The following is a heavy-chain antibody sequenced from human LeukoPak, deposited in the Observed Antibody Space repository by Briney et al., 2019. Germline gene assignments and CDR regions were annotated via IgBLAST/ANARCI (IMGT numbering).Heavy chain of an antibody. J-gene: IGHJ4*02. CDR1: GFTFDDYA. CDR3: EKDPKPFYCSSTSCYNTYFDY. CDR2: ISWNSGSI. V-gene: IGHV3-9*01. D-gene: IGHD2-2*02. Sequence: PGGSLRLSCAASGFTFDDYAMHWVRQAPGKGLEWVSGISWNSGSIGYADSVKGRFTISRDNAKNSLYLQMNSLRAEDTALYYCEKDPKPFYCSSTSCYNTYFDYWGQGTLVTVSS.